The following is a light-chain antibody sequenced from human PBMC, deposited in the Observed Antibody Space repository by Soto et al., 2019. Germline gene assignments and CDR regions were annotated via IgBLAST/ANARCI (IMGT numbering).Light chain of an antibody. CDR1: QSVSSSF. J-gene: IGKJ2*01. V-gene: IGKV3-20*01. CDR2: GAS. CDR3: QQYGSSPYT. Sequence: EIVLTQSPGTLSLSPGERATLSCRASQSVSSSFLGWYQQKPGQAPRLLFYGASSRATGIPDSFSGSGSGINFTITISKPEPEDIAVYYCQQYGSSPYTFGHGTKLEIK.